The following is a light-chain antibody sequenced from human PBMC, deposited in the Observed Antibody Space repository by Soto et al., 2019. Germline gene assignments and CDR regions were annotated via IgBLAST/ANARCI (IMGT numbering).Light chain of an antibody. CDR1: QSVSSSY. CDR3: QQYGSSPLT. CDR2: GAS. Sequence: EIVLTQSPGTLSLSPGERATLSCRASQSVSSSYLAWYQQKPGQAPRLLIYGASSSATGIPDRFSGSGSGTDFTLTISRLEPEDFAVYYCQQYGSSPLTFDGGTKVEIK. V-gene: IGKV3-20*01. J-gene: IGKJ4*01.